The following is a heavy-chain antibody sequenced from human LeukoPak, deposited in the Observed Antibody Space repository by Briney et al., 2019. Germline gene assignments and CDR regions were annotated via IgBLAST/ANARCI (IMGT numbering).Heavy chain of an antibody. CDR1: GGSISSSNW. CDR3: ARDKRIDSSGYYPIFDY. CDR2: IYHSGST. D-gene: IGHD3-22*01. Sequence: SETLSLTCAVSGGSISSSNWWSWVRQPPGKGLERIGEIYHSGSTNYNPSLKSRVTISVDKSKNQFSLKLSSVTAADTAVYYCARDKRIDSSGYYPIFDYWGQGTLVTVSS. J-gene: IGHJ4*02. V-gene: IGHV4-4*02.